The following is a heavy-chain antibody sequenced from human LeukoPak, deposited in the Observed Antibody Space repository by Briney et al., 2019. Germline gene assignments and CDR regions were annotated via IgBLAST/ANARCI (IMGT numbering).Heavy chain of an antibody. CDR3: ARGYDFEGPYFDY. J-gene: IGHJ4*02. D-gene: IGHD3-3*01. Sequence: SETLSLTCTVSGVSISSYYWSWIRQPPGKGLEWIGYIYYSGSTNYNPSLKSRVTISVDTSKNQFSLKLSSVTAADTAVYYCARGYDFEGPYFDYWGQGTLVTVSS. CDR2: IYYSGST. V-gene: IGHV4-59*01. CDR1: GVSISSYY.